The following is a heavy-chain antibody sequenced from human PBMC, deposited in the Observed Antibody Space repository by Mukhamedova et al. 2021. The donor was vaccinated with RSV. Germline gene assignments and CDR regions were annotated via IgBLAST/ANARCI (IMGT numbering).Heavy chain of an antibody. CDR2: IYYSGST. D-gene: IGHD1-26*01. V-gene: IGHV4-39*07. J-gene: IGHJ4*02. CDR3: ARKTELMLDY. Sequence: SSYYWGWIRQPPGKGLEWIGSIYYSGSTYYNPSLKSRVTISVDTSKNQFSLKLSSVTAADTAVYYCARKTELMLDYWGQGTLVT. CDR1: SSYY.